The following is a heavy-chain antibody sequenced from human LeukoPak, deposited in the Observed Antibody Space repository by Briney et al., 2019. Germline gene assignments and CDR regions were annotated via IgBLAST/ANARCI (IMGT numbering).Heavy chain of an antibody. CDR1: GFTFSSYG. D-gene: IGHD1-26*01. CDR2: ISYDGSNK. J-gene: IGHJ4*02. Sequence: PGGSLRLSCAASGFTFSSYGMHWVRQAPGKGLEWVAVISYDGSNKYYADSVKGRFTISRDNSKNTLYLQMNSLRAEDTAVYYCAKDPYSGSYYPLDYWGQGTLVTVSS. CDR3: AKDPYSGSYYPLDY. V-gene: IGHV3-30*18.